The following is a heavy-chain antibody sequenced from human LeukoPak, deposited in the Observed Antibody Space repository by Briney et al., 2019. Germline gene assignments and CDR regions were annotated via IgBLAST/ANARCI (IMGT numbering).Heavy chain of an antibody. D-gene: IGHD2-2*01. CDR3: AKDILRIVPAGKATGPHDY. CDR1: GFTFSSYG. Sequence: PGGSLRLSCAASGFTFSSYGMHWVRQAPGKGLEWVAVISYDGSNKYYADSVKGRFTISRDNSKNTLYLQMNSLRAEDTAVYYCAKDILRIVPAGKATGPHDYWGQGTLVTVSS. CDR2: ISYDGSNK. J-gene: IGHJ4*02. V-gene: IGHV3-30*18.